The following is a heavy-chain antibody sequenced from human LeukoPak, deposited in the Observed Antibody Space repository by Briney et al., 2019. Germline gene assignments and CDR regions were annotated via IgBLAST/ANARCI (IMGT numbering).Heavy chain of an antibody. D-gene: IGHD5-18*01. J-gene: IGHJ4*02. CDR3: AAGRPYSLLDY. CDR1: GSSLSELS. V-gene: IGHV1-24*01. CDR2: FDVIDSET. Sequence: ASVKVSCTVSGSSLSELSLYWVRQAPGKGLEWMGGFDVIDSETFYAQKFQGRVTMTEDSSRDTAYMELRSLTSDDTALYYCAAGRPYSLLDYWSQGTLVTVSS.